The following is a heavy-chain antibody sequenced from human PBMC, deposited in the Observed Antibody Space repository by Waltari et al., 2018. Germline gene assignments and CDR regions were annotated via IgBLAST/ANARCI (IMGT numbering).Heavy chain of an antibody. CDR2: INPNSGGT. CDR3: ARGAGAAAGTFDY. J-gene: IGHJ4*02. D-gene: IGHD6-13*01. CDR1: GYTFTGYY. V-gene: IGHV1-2*06. Sequence: QVQLVQSGAEVKKPGASVKVSCKASGYTFTGYYMHWVRQAPGQGLEWMGRINPNSGGTNYEQKFQGRVTMTRDPSISTAYMELSRLRSDDTAVYYCARGAGAAAGTFDYWGQGTLVTVSS.